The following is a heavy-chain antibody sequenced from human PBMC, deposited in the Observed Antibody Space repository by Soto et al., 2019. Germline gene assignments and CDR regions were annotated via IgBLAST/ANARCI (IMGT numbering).Heavy chain of an antibody. CDR2: IYSGGST. V-gene: IGHV3-53*04. Sequence: PGGSLRLSCAASGFTVSSNYMSWVRQAPGKGLEWVSVIYSGGSTYYADSVKGRFTISRHNSKNTLYLQMNSLRAEDTAVYYCAREGLYSSSWYDYYYYMDVWGKGTTVTVSS. J-gene: IGHJ6*03. CDR1: GFTVSSNY. D-gene: IGHD6-13*01. CDR3: AREGLYSSSWYDYYYYMDV.